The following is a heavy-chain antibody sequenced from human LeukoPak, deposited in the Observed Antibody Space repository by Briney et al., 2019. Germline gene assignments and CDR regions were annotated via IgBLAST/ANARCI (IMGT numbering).Heavy chain of an antibody. CDR2: ISWNSGSI. CDR1: GFTFDDYA. D-gene: IGHD2-15*01. V-gene: IGHV3-9*01. Sequence: GGSLRLSCAASGFTFDDYAMHWVRQAPGKGLEWVSGISWNSGSIGYADSVKGRFTISRDNAKNSLYLQMNSLRAEDTALYYCAKSRCSGGSCYSTMIFDYWGQGTLVTVSS. CDR3: AKSRCSGGSCYSTMIFDY. J-gene: IGHJ4*02.